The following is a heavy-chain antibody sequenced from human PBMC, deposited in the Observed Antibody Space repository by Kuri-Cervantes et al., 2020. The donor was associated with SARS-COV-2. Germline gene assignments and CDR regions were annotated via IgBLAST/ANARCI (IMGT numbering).Heavy chain of an antibody. Sequence: GESLKISCKGSGYSFTSYWISWVRQMPGKGLEWMGRIDPSDSYTNYSPSFQGQVTISADKSISTAYLQWSSLKASDTAMYYCARRFNDYGGNSGWFDPWGQGTLVTVSS. CDR1: GYSFTSYW. D-gene: IGHD4-23*01. J-gene: IGHJ5*02. CDR3: ARRFNDYGGNSGWFDP. CDR2: IDPSDSYT. V-gene: IGHV5-10-1*04.